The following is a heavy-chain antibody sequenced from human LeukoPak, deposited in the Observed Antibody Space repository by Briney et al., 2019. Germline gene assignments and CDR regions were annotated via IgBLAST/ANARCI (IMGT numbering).Heavy chain of an antibody. Sequence: TSETLSLTCTVSGGSISSGDYYWSWIRQPPGKGLEWIGYIYYSGSTYYNPSLKSRVTISVDTSKNQFSLKLSSVTAADTAVYYCARDGQLSGYQNWFDPWGQGTLVTVSS. CDR3: ARDGQLSGYQNWFDP. CDR2: IYYSGST. J-gene: IGHJ5*02. V-gene: IGHV4-30-4*01. D-gene: IGHD3-22*01. CDR1: GGSISSGDYY.